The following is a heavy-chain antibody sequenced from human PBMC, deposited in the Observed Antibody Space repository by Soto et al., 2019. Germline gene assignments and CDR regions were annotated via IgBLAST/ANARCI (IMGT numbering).Heavy chain of an antibody. CDR3: ARGGGEVRY. V-gene: IGHV4-34*01. J-gene: IGHJ4*02. CDR2: INHVGNT. CDR1: GGSFSGHY. Sequence: QVQLQQWGAGLLKPSETLSLTCAVFGGSFSGHYWSWIRQPPGKGLEWVGKINHVGNTKYNPSLKSRVTISLETSKNQFSLKLSSVTAADTAVYYCARGGGEVRYWGQGTLVTVSS. D-gene: IGHD3-10*01.